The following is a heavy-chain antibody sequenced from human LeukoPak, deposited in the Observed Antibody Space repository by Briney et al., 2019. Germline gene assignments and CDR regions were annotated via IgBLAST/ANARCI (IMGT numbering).Heavy chain of an antibody. CDR3: ARGRHYGSGSPYWFDS. J-gene: IGHJ5*01. Sequence: GGSLRLSCAASGFAFSTYDMHWVRQVPGKGLEWVSASGTVGDTYYPDSVKGRFIISRENARNSVYLQMNNLRVGDTAVYYCARGRHYGSGSPYWFDSWGQGTLVTVSS. CDR1: GFAFSTYD. V-gene: IGHV3-13*01. D-gene: IGHD3-10*01. CDR2: SGTVGDT.